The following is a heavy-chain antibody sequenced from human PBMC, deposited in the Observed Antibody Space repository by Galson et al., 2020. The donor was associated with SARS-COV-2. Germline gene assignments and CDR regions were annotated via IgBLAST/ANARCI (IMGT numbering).Heavy chain of an antibody. Sequence: SETLSLTCTVSGGSISSYYWSWIRQPPGKGLEWIGYIYYSGSTNYNPPLKSRVTISVDTSKNQFSLKLSSVTAADTAVYYCARGGSYPFYYYYMDVWGKGTTVTISS. V-gene: IGHV4-59*01. CDR2: IYYSGST. J-gene: IGHJ6*03. D-gene: IGHD1-26*01. CDR3: ARGGSYPFYYYYMDV. CDR1: GGSISSYY.